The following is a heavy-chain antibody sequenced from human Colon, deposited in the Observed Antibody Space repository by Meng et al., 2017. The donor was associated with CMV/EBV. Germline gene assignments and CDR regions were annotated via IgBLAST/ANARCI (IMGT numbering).Heavy chain of an antibody. D-gene: IGHD6-19*01. J-gene: IGHJ4*02. CDR2: ISSGGNT. CDR1: GFTVSNNN. V-gene: IGHV3-66*01. Sequence: GESLKISCAASGFTVSNNNMSWVRQAPGKGLECVSVISSGGNTNYADSVKGRFTISRDNANSSVYLHMTTLRAEDTAVYYCARAGLRAVEATRSDYWGQGTLVTVSS. CDR3: ARAGLRAVEATRSDY.